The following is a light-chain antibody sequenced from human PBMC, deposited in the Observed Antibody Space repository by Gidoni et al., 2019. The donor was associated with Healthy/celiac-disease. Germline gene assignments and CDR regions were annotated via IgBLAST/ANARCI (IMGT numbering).Light chain of an antibody. Sequence: SYELKQPPSVSVSPGQTASITCSGDKLGDKYACWYQQKPGQSPVLVIYQDSKRPSGIPERFSGSNSGNTATLTISGTQAMDEADYYCQAWDSSVFGGGTKLTFL. V-gene: IGLV3-1*01. CDR1: KLGDKY. J-gene: IGLJ2*01. CDR2: QDS. CDR3: QAWDSSV.